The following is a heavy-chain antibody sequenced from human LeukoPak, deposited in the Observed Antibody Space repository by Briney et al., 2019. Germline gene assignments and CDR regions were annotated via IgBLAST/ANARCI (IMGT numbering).Heavy chain of an antibody. CDR3: ARGRQWLVRIFFDY. J-gene: IGHJ4*02. CDR2: ISSSSSYI. CDR1: GFTFSSYS. D-gene: IGHD6-19*01. Sequence: GGSLRLSCAASGFTFSSYSMTWVRQAPGKGLEWVSSISSSSSYIYYADSAKGRFTISRDNAKNSLYLQMNSLRAEDTAVYYCARGRQWLVRIFFDYWGQGTLVTVSS. V-gene: IGHV3-21*01.